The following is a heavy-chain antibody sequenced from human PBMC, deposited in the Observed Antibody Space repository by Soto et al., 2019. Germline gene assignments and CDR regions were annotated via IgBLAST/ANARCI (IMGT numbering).Heavy chain of an antibody. Sequence: PGESLKISCKGSGYSFTSYWIGWVRQMPGKGLEWMGIIYPGDSDTRYSPSFQGQVTISADKSISTAYLQWSSLKASDTAMYYCARPMVGGVGATVYYYYGMDVWGQGTTVTVSS. CDR3: ARPMVGGVGATVYYYYGMDV. D-gene: IGHD1-26*01. CDR2: IYPGDSDT. J-gene: IGHJ6*02. CDR1: GYSFTSYW. V-gene: IGHV5-51*01.